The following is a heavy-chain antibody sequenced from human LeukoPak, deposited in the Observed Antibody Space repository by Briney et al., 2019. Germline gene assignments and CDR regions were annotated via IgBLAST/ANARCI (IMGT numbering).Heavy chain of an antibody. V-gene: IGHV4-39*01. D-gene: IGHD5-12*01. CDR3: ARHRGYSGYPLFAVRPNWFDP. CDR1: GGSISSSSYY. Sequence: SETLSLTCTVSGGSISSSSYYWGWIRQPPGKGLEWIGSIYYSGSTYYNPSLKSRVTISVDTSKNQFSLKLSSVTAADTAVYYCARHRGYSGYPLFAVRPNWFDPWGQGTLVTVSS. CDR2: IYYSGST. J-gene: IGHJ5*02.